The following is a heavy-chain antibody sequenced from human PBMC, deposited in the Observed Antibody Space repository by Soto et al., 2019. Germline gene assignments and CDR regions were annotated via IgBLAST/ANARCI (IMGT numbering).Heavy chain of an antibody. CDR2: IIPIRGIA. CDR3: ARERQEGLPQPYYYHHGMDV. V-gene: IGHV1-69*08. D-gene: IGHD5-12*01. J-gene: IGHJ6*02. Sequence: QVQLVQSGAEVKKPGSSVKVSCKASGGTFSSYTISWVRQASGQVLEWMGRIIPIRGIANYAQKFQGRVTITADKSKSSAYMELSSLRSEDTAVYYCARERQEGLPQPYYYHHGMDVWGQGTKDTVSS. CDR1: GGTFSSYT.